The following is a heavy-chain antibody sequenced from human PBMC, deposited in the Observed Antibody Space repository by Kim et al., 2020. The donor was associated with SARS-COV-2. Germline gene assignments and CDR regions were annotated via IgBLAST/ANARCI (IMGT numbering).Heavy chain of an antibody. CDR2: IYYSGTT. CDR3: ARLPSGCCLSSSCFIL. J-gene: IGHJ6*02. V-gene: IGHV4-39*01. D-gene: IGHD6-6*01. Sequence: SETLSLTCTVSGGSINNHNYYWGWIRQPPGRGLEWVGSIYYSGTTYYNPTLMSRVTISVDTSKTQFALSLVSVTAADTAMYYCARLPSGCCLSSSCFILWGQGTSVTVS. CDR1: GGSINNHNYY.